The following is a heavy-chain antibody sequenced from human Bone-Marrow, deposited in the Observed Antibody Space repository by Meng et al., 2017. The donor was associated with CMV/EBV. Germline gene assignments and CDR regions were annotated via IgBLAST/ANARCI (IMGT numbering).Heavy chain of an antibody. J-gene: IGHJ3*02. V-gene: IGHV3-20*04. CDR1: GFTFDDYA. CDR3: ARTDSSGSDAFDI. D-gene: IGHD3-22*01. CDR2: INWNGGST. Sequence: GGSLRLSCAASGFTFDDYAMHWVRQAPGKGLEWVSGINWNGGSTGYADSVKGRFTISRDNAKNSLYLQMNSLRSEDTALYYCARTDSSGSDAFDIWGQGTMVTVSS.